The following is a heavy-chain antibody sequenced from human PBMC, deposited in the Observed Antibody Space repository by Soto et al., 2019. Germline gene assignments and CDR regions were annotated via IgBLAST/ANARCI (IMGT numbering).Heavy chain of an antibody. J-gene: IGHJ6*02. CDR3: ARIGSAAGTDNYYYYYGMDV. V-gene: IGHV4-34*01. D-gene: IGHD6-13*01. CDR1: GGSFSGYY. CDR2: INHSGST. Sequence: SETLSLTCAVYGGSFSGYYWSWIRQPPGKGLEWIGEINHSGSTNYNPSLKSRVTISVDTSKNQFSLKLSSVTAADTAVYYCARIGSAAGTDNYYYYYGMDVWGQGTTVTVSS.